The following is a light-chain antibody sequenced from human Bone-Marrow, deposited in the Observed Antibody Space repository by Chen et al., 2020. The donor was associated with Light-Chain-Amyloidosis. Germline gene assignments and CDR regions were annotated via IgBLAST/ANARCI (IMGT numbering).Light chain of an antibody. Sequence: IVMPHAPLSIPFTPGEPPSISCRSSQRLLHSNGYNYLDWYLQKPGQSPQLLIYLGSNRASGVPDRFSGSGSGTDFTLKISRVEAEDVGVYYCMQALQTPYTFGQGTKLEIK. CDR2: LGS. CDR1: QRLLHSNGYNY. J-gene: IGKJ2*01. CDR3: MQALQTPYT. V-gene: IGKV2-28*01.